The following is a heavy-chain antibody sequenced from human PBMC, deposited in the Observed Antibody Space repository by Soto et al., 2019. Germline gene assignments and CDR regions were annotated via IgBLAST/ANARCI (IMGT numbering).Heavy chain of an antibody. Sequence: PGESLKISCKGSGYSFTSYWIGWVRQMPGKGLEWMGIFYPGGSDTRYSPSFQGQVTISADKSISTAYLQWSSLKAADTAMYYGARRSPGACDPWGQGTLVTVSS. D-gene: IGHD6-13*01. CDR2: FYPGGSDT. CDR1: GYSFTSYW. V-gene: IGHV5-51*01. J-gene: IGHJ5*02. CDR3: ARRSPGACDP.